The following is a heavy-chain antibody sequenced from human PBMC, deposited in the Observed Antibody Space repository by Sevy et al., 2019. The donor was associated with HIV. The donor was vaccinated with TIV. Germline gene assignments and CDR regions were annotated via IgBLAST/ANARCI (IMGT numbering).Heavy chain of an antibody. CDR1: GFTFSNAW. D-gene: IGHD3-10*01. CDR3: TTDGLNYFGSGSYAFDI. J-gene: IGHJ3*02. Sequence: GGSLRLSCAASGFTFSNAWMNWVRQAPGKGLEWVGRIKSKTDGETTEYAAPVRGRFTISRDDSKTTMYLQMNSLKTEDTAIYYCTTDGLNYFGSGSYAFDIWGQGTMVTVSS. V-gene: IGHV3-15*07. CDR2: IKSKTDGETT.